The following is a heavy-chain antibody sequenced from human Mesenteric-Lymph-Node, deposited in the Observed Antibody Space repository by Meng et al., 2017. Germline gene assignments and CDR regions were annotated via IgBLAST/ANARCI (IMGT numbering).Heavy chain of an antibody. D-gene: IGHD4-11*01. CDR2: INPHTGGI. CDR3: AKIGSNHQFDL. V-gene: IGHV1-2*06. J-gene: IGHJ4*02. Sequence: QVQLVQSGAEVLKPGASVKVSCKASGYTFTVYYMHWVRQAPGQGLEWMGRINPHTGGINYAQEFQGRVAMTRDTSISTAYMELSRLRTDDTAVYYCAKIGSNHQFDLWCQGTLVTVSS. CDR1: GYTFTVYY.